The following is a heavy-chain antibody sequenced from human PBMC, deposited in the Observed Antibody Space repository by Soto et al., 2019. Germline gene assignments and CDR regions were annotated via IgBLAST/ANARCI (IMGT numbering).Heavy chain of an antibody. CDR1: GYTFTSYG. D-gene: IGHD4-17*01. V-gene: IGHV1-18*01. CDR2: ISAYNGNT. CDR3: ARGTTVETGNY. Sequence: ASVKVSCKASGYTFTSYGISWVRQAPGQGLEWMGWISAYNGNTKYSQMSESGCAVTSDARRGGAECRSRSPRYDDKAVYYCARGTTVETGNYWGQGTLVTVSS. J-gene: IGHJ4*02.